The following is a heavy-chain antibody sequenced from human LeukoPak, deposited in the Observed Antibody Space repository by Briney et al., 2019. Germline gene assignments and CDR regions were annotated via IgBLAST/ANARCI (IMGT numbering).Heavy chain of an antibody. V-gene: IGHV4-34*01. CDR3: ARGQKRGITGTTRAFDI. Sequence: SETLSLTCAVYGGSFSGYYWSWIRQPPGKGLEWIGEINHSGSTNYNPSLKSRVTISVDTSKNQFSLKLSSVTAADTAVYYCARGQKRGITGTTRAFDIWGQGTMVTVSS. CDR2: INHSGST. J-gene: IGHJ3*02. D-gene: IGHD1-14*01. CDR1: GGSFSGYY.